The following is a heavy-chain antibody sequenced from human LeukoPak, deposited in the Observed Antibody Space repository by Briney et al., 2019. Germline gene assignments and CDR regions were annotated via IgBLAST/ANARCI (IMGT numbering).Heavy chain of an antibody. Sequence: GGSLRLSCAASGFIFSSSGMNWVRQAPGKGLEWVSSISSSSSYIYYADSVKGRFTISRDNAKNSLYLQMNSLRAEDTAVYYCARDRGGNYNYWGQGTLVTVSS. V-gene: IGHV3-21*01. D-gene: IGHD3-10*01. J-gene: IGHJ4*02. CDR1: GFIFSSSG. CDR3: ARDRGGNYNY. CDR2: ISSSSSYI.